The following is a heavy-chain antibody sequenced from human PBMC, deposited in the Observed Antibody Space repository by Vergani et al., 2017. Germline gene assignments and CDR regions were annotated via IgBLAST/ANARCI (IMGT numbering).Heavy chain of an antibody. Sequence: QVQLVQSGAEVKKPGASVKVSCKASGYTFTGYFMHWVRQAPGQGLEWMGWINPNSGGTNYAQKFQGRVTITADESTSTAYMELSSLRSEDTAVYYCARGYILWWPGPRWFDPWGQGTLVTVSA. CDR2: INPNSGGT. D-gene: IGHD2-21*01. J-gene: IGHJ5*02. CDR1: GYTFTGYF. CDR3: ARGYILWWPGPRWFDP. V-gene: IGHV1-2*02.